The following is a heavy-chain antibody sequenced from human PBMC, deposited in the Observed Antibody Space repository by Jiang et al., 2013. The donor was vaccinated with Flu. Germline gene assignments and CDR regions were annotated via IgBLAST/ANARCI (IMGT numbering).Heavy chain of an antibody. D-gene: IGHD6-19*01. V-gene: IGHV1-18*01. CDR1: GYTFISYG. CDR2: ISISTGIT. Sequence: GAEVKKPGASVKVSCKASGYTFISYGITWMRQAPGQGVEWMGWISISTGITNYAQKFQGRVHMTTDASTSTAYMELRSLKSDDTAVYYCAREGGLTPLAVTGLIDYWGQGTLVTVSS. J-gene: IGHJ4*02. CDR3: AREGGLTPLAVTGLIDY.